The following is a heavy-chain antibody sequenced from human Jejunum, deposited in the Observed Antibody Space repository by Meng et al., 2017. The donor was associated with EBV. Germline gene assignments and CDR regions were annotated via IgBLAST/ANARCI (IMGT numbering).Heavy chain of an antibody. V-gene: IGHV1-46*01. CDR2: LNPNNGAT. J-gene: IGHJ4*02. CDR3: VGEIVAPYSFDQ. Sequence: QVQVVQFGAEVKKPGASVKLSCKTSGYTFIDYHVHWVRQAPGQGLEWMGILNPNNGATSYAQRIRGRVTMTRDTSTSTVYMELSSLRSEDTALYYCVGEIVAPYSFDQWGQGTLVTVSS. CDR1: GYTFIDYH. D-gene: IGHD5-12*01.